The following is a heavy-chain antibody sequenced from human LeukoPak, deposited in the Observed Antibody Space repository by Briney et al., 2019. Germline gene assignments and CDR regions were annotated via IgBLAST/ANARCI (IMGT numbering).Heavy chain of an antibody. CDR1: GYTFTVYY. J-gene: IGHJ5*02. V-gene: IGHV1-2*02. CDR2: INPNSGGT. CDR3: ARDTAMVTYWFDP. Sequence: GASVTVSFKASGYTFTVYYMHWVRQAPGQGLEWMGWINPNSGGTNYAQKFQGRVTMTRDTSISTAYMELSRLRSDDTAVYYCARDTAMVTYWFDPWGQGTLVTVSS. D-gene: IGHD5-18*01.